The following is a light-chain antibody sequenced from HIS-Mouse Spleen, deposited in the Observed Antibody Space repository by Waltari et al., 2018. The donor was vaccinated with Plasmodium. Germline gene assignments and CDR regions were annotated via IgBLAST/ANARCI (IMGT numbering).Light chain of an antibody. CDR3: CSYAGSYTYV. CDR1: SSDVGGYNY. V-gene: IGLV2-11*01. J-gene: IGLJ1*01. Sequence: QSALTQPRSVSGSPGQSVTISCPGTSSDVGGYNYVPWYQQHPGQAPKLMIYDVSKRLSGVPDHISGSKSGNTASLTISGLQAEDEADYYCCSYAGSYTYVVGAGTMVTVL. CDR2: DVS.